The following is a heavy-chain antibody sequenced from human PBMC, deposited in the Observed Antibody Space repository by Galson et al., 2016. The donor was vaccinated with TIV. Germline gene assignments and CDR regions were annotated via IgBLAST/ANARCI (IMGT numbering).Heavy chain of an antibody. CDR2: ISATGSHI. CDR1: GFSFTSFS. CDR3: ARRGNYLADAFDI. J-gene: IGHJ3*02. V-gene: IGHV3-21*01. Sequence: SLRLSCAASGFSFTSFSMTWVRQPPGKGLEWVSLISATGSHIYYAGSMRGRVTISRGNAKNSLYLQINSLRAEDTALYYCARRGNYLADAFDIWGQGTVVTVSS. D-gene: IGHD4-11*01.